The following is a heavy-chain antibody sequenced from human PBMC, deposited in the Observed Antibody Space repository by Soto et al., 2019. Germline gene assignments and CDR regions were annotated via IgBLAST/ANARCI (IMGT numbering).Heavy chain of an antibody. J-gene: IGHJ4*02. CDR2: ISNSRSFS. CDR1: GFTFSTYN. Sequence: PGGSLRLSCAASGFTFSTYNMNWIRQAPGKGLEWVSYISNSRSFSNYADSVKGRFTISRDNAKSSLYLQMNSLRAEDTAVYYCVRGLSGSYLAPLWYWGQGTLVTVSS. D-gene: IGHD1-26*01. V-gene: IGHV3-11*03. CDR3: VRGLSGSYLAPLWY.